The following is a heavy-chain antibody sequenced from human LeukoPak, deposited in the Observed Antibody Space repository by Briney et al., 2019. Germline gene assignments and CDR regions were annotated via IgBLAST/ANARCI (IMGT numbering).Heavy chain of an antibody. CDR3: ARDPIDY. V-gene: IGHV3-48*01. J-gene: IGHJ4*02. CDR1: GFTFSSYS. Sequence: GGSLRLSCAASGFTFSSYSMNWVRQAPGKGLEWVSYISSSSSTIYYADSAKGRFTISRDNAKNSLYLQMNSLRAEDTAVYYCARDPIDYWGQGTLVTVSS. CDR2: ISSSSSTI.